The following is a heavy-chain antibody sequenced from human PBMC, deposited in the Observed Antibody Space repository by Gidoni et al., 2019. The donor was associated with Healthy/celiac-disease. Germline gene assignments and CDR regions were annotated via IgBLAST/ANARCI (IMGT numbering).Heavy chain of an antibody. V-gene: IGHV3-48*03. Sequence: EVQLVESGGGLVQPGGSLRLSCAASGFTFSIYELHWVRQAPGKGLEWVSYISSRGSTIYYADSVKGRFTISRDNAKNSLYLQMNSLRAEDTAVYYCARGSDGTDGVAFDIWGQGTMVTVSS. CDR1: GFTFSIYE. CDR3: ARGSDGTDGVAFDI. CDR2: ISSRGSTI. D-gene: IGHD6-13*01. J-gene: IGHJ3*02.